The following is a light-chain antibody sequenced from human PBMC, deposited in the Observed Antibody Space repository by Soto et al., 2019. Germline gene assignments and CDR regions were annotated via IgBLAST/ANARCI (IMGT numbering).Light chain of an antibody. J-gene: IGKJ4*01. Sequence: EKVMTQSPATLSVSPGEGATLSCRASQSVSNNLAWYQQKPGHAPRLLIYGASTRAAGIPARFSGSGSGTEFTLTISSLHSEDFAVYYCQQYNNWPLTFGGGTKVEIK. V-gene: IGKV3-15*01. CDR3: QQYNNWPLT. CDR1: QSVSNN. CDR2: GAS.